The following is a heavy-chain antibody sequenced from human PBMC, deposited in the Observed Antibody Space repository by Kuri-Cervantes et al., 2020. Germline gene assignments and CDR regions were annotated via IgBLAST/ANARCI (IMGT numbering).Heavy chain of an antibody. V-gene: IGHV4-34*01. CDR1: GGSFSGYY. J-gene: IGHJ4*03. Sequence: ESLKISCAVYGGSFSGYYWSWIRQPPGKGLEWIGEINHSGSTNYNPSLKSRVTISVDTSKNQFSLKLSSVTAADTAVYYCARFEYSGYLDYWGQGTLVTVSS. D-gene: IGHD5-12*01. CDR2: INHSGST. CDR3: ARFEYSGYLDY.